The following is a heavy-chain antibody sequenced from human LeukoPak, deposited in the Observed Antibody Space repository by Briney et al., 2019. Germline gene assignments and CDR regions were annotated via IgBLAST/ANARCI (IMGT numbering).Heavy chain of an antibody. V-gene: IGHV3-48*03. CDR3: ARGPRTTIFGVVIPPLYY. D-gene: IGHD3-3*01. CDR2: ISSSGSTI. CDR1: GFTFSSYE. J-gene: IGHJ4*02. Sequence: PGGSLRLSCAASGFTFSSYEMNWIRQAPGKGLEWVSYISSSGSTIYYADSVKGRFTISRDNAKNSLYLQMNSLRAEDTAVYYCARGPRTTIFGVVIPPLYYWGQGTLVTVSS.